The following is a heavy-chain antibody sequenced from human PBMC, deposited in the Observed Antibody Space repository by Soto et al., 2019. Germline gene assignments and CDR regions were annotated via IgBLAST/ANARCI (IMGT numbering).Heavy chain of an antibody. Sequence: LRLSCVTSGFTFSRNTMNWVRQAPGKGLEWVASISSSGSYVYYADSVKGRFSASRDNAKNSLPLQMDSLRPDDTAIYFCVKDEGIEAMDVWGQGNTVTVSS. CDR3: VKDEGIEAMDV. D-gene: IGHD3-3*02. CDR1: GFTFSRNT. J-gene: IGHJ6*02. CDR2: ISSSGSYV. V-gene: IGHV3-21*01.